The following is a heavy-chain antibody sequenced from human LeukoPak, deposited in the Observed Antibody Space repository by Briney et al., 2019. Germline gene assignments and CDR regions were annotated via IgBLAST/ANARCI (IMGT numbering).Heavy chain of an antibody. D-gene: IGHD3-10*01. V-gene: IGHV1-69*13. CDR3: ATRLRDYYGSGSRPFDY. CDR1: GGTFSSYA. CDR2: IIPIFGTA. J-gene: IGHJ4*02. Sequence: GASVKVSCKASGGTFSSYAINWVRQAPGQGLEWMGGIIPIFGTANYAQKFQGRVTITADESTSTAYMDQSSLKSEDTAVYYCATRLRDYYGSGSRPFDYWGQGTLVTVSS.